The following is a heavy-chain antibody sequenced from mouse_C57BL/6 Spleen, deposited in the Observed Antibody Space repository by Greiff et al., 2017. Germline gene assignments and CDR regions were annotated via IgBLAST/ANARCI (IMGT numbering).Heavy chain of an antibody. J-gene: IGHJ4*01. Sequence: QVQLQQPGAELVRPGTSVKLSCKASGYTFTSYWMNWVKQRPGQGLEWIGVIDPSDSYTNYNQKFKGKATLTVDTSSSSAYMQLSSLTSEDSAVYYCAKLPPSMDYWGQGTSVTVSS. V-gene: IGHV1-59*01. CDR2: IDPSDSYT. CDR3: AKLPPSMDY. D-gene: IGHD1-1*01. CDR1: GYTFTSYW.